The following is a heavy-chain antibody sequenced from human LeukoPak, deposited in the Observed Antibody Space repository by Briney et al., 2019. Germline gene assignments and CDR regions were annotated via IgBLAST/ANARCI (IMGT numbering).Heavy chain of an antibody. J-gene: IGHJ4*02. V-gene: IGHV4-61*01. CDR2: IYYSGST. CDR1: GGSVSSGSYY. D-gene: IGHD3-22*01. Sequence: SETLSLTCTVSGGSVSSGSYYWSWIRQPPGKGLEWIGYIYYSGSTNYNPSLKSRVIISVDTSKNQFPLKLSSVTAADTAVYYCARAHSSGRIIDYWGQGTLVTVSS. CDR3: ARAHSSGRIIDY.